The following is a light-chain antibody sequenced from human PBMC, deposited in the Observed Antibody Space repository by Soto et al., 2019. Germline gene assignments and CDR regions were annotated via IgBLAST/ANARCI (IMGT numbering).Light chain of an antibody. J-gene: IGLJ1*01. CDR3: SSYTSSSLPYV. V-gene: IGLV2-14*01. CDR2: DVS. CDR1: SSDVGGYNY. Sequence: QSVLTQPASVSGSPGQSITISCTGTSSDVGGYNYVSWYQQHPGKAPKLMIYDVSNRPSGVSNRFSGSKSGNTASLTISGLQAEDEADYYCSSYTSSSLPYVFGPGTKLTVL.